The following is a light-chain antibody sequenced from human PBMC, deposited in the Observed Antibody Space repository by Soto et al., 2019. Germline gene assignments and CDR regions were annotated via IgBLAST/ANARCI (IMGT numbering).Light chain of an antibody. CDR1: QSISNH. V-gene: IGKV1-39*01. CDR2: AAS. CDR3: QHSYSSSPT. J-gene: IGKJ1*01. Sequence: DIQMTQSPSSLSASVEDRVIITCRASQSISNHLNWYQQKPGKAPKLLIFAASSLQSGVPSRFSVSRSGPDVTLTVSCLQQENFATYYSQHSYSSSPTVGPGTKVDIK.